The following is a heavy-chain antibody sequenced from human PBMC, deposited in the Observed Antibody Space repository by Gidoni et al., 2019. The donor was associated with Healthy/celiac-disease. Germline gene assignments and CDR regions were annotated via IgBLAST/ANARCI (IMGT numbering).Heavy chain of an antibody. CDR1: GFPFDDYA. CDR3: AKGDTAMVRSFDY. D-gene: IGHD5-18*01. Sequence: EVQLVESGGGLVLPGRSLRLSCSASGFPFDDYAMHWVRQAQGKGLEWGSGISWNSGSIGYADSVKGRFTISRDNAKNSLYLQMNSLRAEDTALYYCAKGDTAMVRSFDYWGQGTLVTVSS. J-gene: IGHJ4*02. V-gene: IGHV3-9*01. CDR2: ISWNSGSI.